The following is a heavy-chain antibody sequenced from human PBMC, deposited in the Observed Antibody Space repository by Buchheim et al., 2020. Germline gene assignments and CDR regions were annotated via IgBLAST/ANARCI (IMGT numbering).Heavy chain of an antibody. J-gene: IGHJ6*02. Sequence: QVQLVESGGGVVQPGRSLRLSCAASGFTFSSYGMHWVRQAPGKGLEWVAVIWYDGSNKYYADSVKGRFTISRDNSKNTLYLQMNSLRAEDTAVYYCARDRGIAAAGTRYYYGMDVWGQGTT. CDR2: IWYDGSNK. D-gene: IGHD6-13*01. V-gene: IGHV3-33*01. CDR3: ARDRGIAAAGTRYYYGMDV. CDR1: GFTFSSYG.